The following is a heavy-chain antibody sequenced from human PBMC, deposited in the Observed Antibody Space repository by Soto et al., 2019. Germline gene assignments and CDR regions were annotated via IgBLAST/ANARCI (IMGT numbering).Heavy chain of an antibody. CDR3: ARAAVDCSGGSCSYDY. CDR2: ISYDGSNK. Sequence: GGSLRLSCAAPGFTFSSYAMHWVRQAPGKGLEWVAVISYDGSNKYYADSVKGRFTISRDNSKNTLYLQMNSLRAEDTAVYYCARAAVDCSGGSCSYDYWGQGTLVTVSS. V-gene: IGHV3-30-3*01. D-gene: IGHD2-15*01. CDR1: GFTFSSYA. J-gene: IGHJ4*02.